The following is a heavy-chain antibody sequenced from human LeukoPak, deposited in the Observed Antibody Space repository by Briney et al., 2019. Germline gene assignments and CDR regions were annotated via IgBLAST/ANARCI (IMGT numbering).Heavy chain of an antibody. V-gene: IGHV3-23*01. D-gene: IGHD2-15*01. J-gene: IGHJ4*02. CDR2: ISGSGGST. CDR1: EFTVSNNY. CDR3: AKDRDIVVVVADSD. Sequence: GGSLRLSCAVSEFTVSNNYMNWVRQAPGKGLEWVSAISGSGGSTYYADSVKGRFTISSDNSKNTLYLQMNSLRAEDTAAYYCAKDRDIVVVVADSDWGQGTLVTVSS.